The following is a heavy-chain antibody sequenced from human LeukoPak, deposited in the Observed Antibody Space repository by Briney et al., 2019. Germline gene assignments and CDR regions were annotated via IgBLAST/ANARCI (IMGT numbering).Heavy chain of an antibody. CDR1: GFSFSGHD. CDR3: ARADCSSSTCYLRRSWFDP. Sequence: PGGSLRLSCAASGFSFSGHDMNWVRQAPGKGLEWVSSISFSSTYIYYADSVRGRFTISRDNAKSSLYLQMNSLRVEDTAVYYCARADCSSSTCYLRRSWFDPWGQGTLVTVSS. CDR2: ISFSSTYI. V-gene: IGHV3-21*03. J-gene: IGHJ5*02. D-gene: IGHD2-2*01.